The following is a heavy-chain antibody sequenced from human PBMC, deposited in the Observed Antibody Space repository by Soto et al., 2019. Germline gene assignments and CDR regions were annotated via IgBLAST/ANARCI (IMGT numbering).Heavy chain of an antibody. CDR2: ISGYNDNT. CDR3: VRVSSSWFYYYYGMDA. D-gene: IGHD6-13*01. J-gene: IGHJ6*02. CDR1: GYIFTNFG. V-gene: IGHV1-18*01. Sequence: QVQLKQSGPEVRKPGASVRVSCKASGYIFTNFGISWVRQAPGQGLEWMGWISGYNDNTHYAQKLQGRVSMTTDTTTGTAYMDLRSLRSDDTALYYCVRVSSSWFYYYYGMDAWGQGTTVTVSS.